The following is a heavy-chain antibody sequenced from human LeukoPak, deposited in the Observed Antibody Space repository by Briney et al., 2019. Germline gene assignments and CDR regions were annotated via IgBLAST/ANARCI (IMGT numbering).Heavy chain of an antibody. CDR3: ARHPCTASCRGGLDP. V-gene: IGHV4-4*09. CDR2: IYTSGST. J-gene: IGHJ5*02. CDR1: GGSISSYY. D-gene: IGHD2-2*01. Sequence: SETLSLTCTVSGGSISSYYWSWIRQPPGKGLEWIGYIYTSGSTNYNPSLQSRVTISVDTSRNQFSLKLSSVTAADTAVYYCARHPCTASCRGGLDPWGQGTLVTVSS.